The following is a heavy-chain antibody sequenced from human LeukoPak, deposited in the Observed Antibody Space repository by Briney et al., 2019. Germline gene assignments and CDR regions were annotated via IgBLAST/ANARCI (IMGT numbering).Heavy chain of an antibody. CDR1: GYTFTGKY. V-gene: IGHV1-2*02. D-gene: IGHD4-17*01. CDR2: INPNSGGT. J-gene: IGHJ4*02. Sequence: ASVKDSCKASGYTFTGKYLHWVRQAPGQGLEWMGWINPNSGGTNYTQKFQGRVTLTRDTSISTAYMALSRLRFDDTAVYFCARVGGDSGRGWDPADYWGQGTLVTVSS. CDR3: ARVGGDSGRGWDPADY.